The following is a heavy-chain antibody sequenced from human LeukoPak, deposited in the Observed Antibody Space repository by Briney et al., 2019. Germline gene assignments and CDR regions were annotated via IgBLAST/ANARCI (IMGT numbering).Heavy chain of an antibody. V-gene: IGHV3-74*01. D-gene: IGHD5-18*01. CDR2: INSDGSST. J-gene: IGHJ4*02. CDR1: GFTFSSYW. CDR3: ARGGRYSYDPVGY. Sequence: PGGSLRLSCAASGFTFSSYWMHWVRQAPGKGLVWVSRINSDGSSTSYADSVKGRFTISRDNAKNTLYLEMNNLRAEDTAVYYCARGGRYSYDPVGYWGQGTLVTVSS.